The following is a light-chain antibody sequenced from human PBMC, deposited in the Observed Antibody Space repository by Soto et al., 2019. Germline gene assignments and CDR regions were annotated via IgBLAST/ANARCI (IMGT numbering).Light chain of an antibody. CDR3: QKYTNVPT. CDR2: AAS. V-gene: IGKV1-27*01. J-gene: IGKJ4*01. CDR1: QGISNY. Sequence: DIQMTQSPSSLSASVGDRVTITCRASQGISNYLAWYQQIPGTVPKLLISAASTLQSGVPSRFSGSGSGTDVTLTISSLQPEDVATYYCQKYTNVPTFGGGTKVEIK.